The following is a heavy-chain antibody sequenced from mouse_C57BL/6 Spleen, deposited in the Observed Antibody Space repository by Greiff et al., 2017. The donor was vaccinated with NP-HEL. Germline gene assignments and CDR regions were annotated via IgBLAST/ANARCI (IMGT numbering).Heavy chain of an antibody. D-gene: IGHD4-1*01. CDR2: INPSSGYT. V-gene: IGHV1-4*01. CDR1: GYTFTSYT. Sequence: QVQLQQSGAELARPGASVKMSCKASGYTFTSYTMHWVKQRPGQGLEWIGYINPSSGYTKYNQKFKDKATLTADKSSSTAYMQLSSLTSEDSAVYYCARSVTGTLFAYWGQGTLVTVSA. J-gene: IGHJ3*01. CDR3: ARSVTGTLFAY.